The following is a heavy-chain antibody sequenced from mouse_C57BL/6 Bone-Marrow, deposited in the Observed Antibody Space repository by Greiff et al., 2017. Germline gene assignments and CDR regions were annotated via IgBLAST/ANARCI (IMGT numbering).Heavy chain of an antibody. CDR2: ISSGGDYI. CDR3: TRGGYSNLHCY. CDR1: GFTFSSYA. V-gene: IGHV5-9-1*02. D-gene: IGHD2-5*01. Sequence: EVKLMESGEGLVKPGGSLKLSCAASGFTFSSYAMSWVRQTPEKRLEWVAYISSGGDYIYYADPVKGRFTISRDNARNTLYLQMSSLKSEDTAMYYCTRGGYSNLHCYWGQGTTLTVSS. J-gene: IGHJ2*01.